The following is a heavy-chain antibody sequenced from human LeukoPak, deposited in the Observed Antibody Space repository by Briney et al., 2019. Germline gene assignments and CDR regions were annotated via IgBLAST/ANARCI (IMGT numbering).Heavy chain of an antibody. CDR3: ANAVGDYRGY. V-gene: IGHV4-34*01. J-gene: IGHJ4*02. CDR2: INHSGST. CDR1: GGSFSGYY. Sequence: SETLSLTCAVYGGSFSGYYWSWIRQPPGKGLEWIGEINHSGSTNYNPSLKSRVTISVDTSKNQFSLKLSSVTAADTAVYYCANAVGDYRGYWGQGTLVTASS. D-gene: IGHD4-17*01.